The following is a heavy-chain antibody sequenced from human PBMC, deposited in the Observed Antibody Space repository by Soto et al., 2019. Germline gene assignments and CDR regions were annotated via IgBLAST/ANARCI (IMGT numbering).Heavy chain of an antibody. CDR1: GFTFSSYG. J-gene: IGHJ4*02. Sequence: QVQLVESGGGVVQPGRSLRLSCAASGFTFSSYGMHWVRQAPGKGLEWVAVIWYDGSNKYYADSVKGRFTISRDNSKNTLYLQMNSLRAEDTAVYYCARDLDLEWELTWFDYWGQGTLVTVSS. D-gene: IGHD1-26*01. CDR3: ARDLDLEWELTWFDY. V-gene: IGHV3-33*01. CDR2: IWYDGSNK.